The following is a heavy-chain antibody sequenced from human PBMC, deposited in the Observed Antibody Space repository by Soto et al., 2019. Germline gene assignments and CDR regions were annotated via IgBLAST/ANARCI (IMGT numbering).Heavy chain of an antibody. CDR2: IYYRGST. J-gene: IGHJ4*02. Sequence: QLQLQVSGPGLVKPSETLSLTCTVSGGSISSSSYYWGWIRQPPGKGLEWIGSIYYRGSTYYNPSLKSRVTISVDTSKTQFSLKLSSVTAADTAVYYCATPWFGDGDYWGQGTLVTVSS. V-gene: IGHV4-39*01. CDR1: GGSISSSSYY. CDR3: ATPWFGDGDY. D-gene: IGHD3-10*01.